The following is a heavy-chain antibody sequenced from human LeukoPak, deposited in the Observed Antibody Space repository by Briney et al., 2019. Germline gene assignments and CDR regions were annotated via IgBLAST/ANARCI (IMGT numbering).Heavy chain of an antibody. Sequence: GGSLRLSCAASGFTVSSNYMSWVRQAPGRGLEWVSVIYSGGSTYYADSVKGRFTISRDNSKNTLYLQMNSLRAEDTAVYYCAREGSGSHDAFDIWGQGTMVTVSS. CDR2: IYSGGST. V-gene: IGHV3-66*02. D-gene: IGHD3-10*01. J-gene: IGHJ3*02. CDR3: AREGSGSHDAFDI. CDR1: GFTVSSNY.